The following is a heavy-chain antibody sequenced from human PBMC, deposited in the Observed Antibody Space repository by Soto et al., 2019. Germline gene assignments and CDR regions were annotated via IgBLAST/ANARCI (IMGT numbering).Heavy chain of an antibody. D-gene: IGHD2-2*01. CDR2: ISGSGGST. V-gene: IGHV3-23*01. Sequence: GSLRLSCAASGFTFSSYAMSWVRQAPGKGLEWVSAISGSGGSTYYADSVKGRFTISRDNSKNTLYLQMNSLRAEDTAVYYCAKDRVLYCSSTSCSKGFDYWGQGTLVTVSS. CDR3: AKDRVLYCSSTSCSKGFDY. CDR1: GFTFSSYA. J-gene: IGHJ4*02.